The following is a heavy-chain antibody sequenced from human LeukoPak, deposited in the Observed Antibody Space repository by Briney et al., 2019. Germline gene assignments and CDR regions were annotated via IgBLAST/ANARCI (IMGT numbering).Heavy chain of an antibody. CDR1: GFTFDDYA. CDR3: AKGDDSSGYSSPTD. CDR2: ISWNSGSI. D-gene: IGHD3-22*01. J-gene: IGHJ4*02. V-gene: IGHV3-9*01. Sequence: GGSLRLSCAASGFTFDDYAMHWVRQAPGKGLEWVSSISWNSGSIGYPDSVKGRFTISRDNAKNSLYLQMNSLRVEDTALYYYAKGDDSSGYSSPTDWGQGTLVTVSS.